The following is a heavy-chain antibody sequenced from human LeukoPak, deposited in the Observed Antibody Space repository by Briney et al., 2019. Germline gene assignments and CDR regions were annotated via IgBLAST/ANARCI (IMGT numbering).Heavy chain of an antibody. CDR1: GRSFSDYS. CDR3: ASAVIRGVDYFHH. D-gene: IGHD3-10*01. Sequence: SETLSLTCAVYGRSFSDYSWSWIRQPPGKGLEWIGEINHSGSTNYNPSLKSRVTISVDTSKKQFSLKLTSVTAADTAVYYCASAVIRGVDYFHHWGQGTLVTVSS. J-gene: IGHJ1*01. CDR2: INHSGST. V-gene: IGHV4-34*01.